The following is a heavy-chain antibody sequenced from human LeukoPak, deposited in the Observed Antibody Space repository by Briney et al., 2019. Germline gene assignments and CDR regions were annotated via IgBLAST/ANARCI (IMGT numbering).Heavy chain of an antibody. CDR1: GGSISSGSYY. CDR2: IYTSGST. J-gene: IGHJ3*02. V-gene: IGHV4-61*09. D-gene: IGHD3-10*01. CDR3: ARSSYYYAADAFDI. Sequence: KPSETLSLTCTVSGGSISSGSYYWSWIRQPAGKGLEWIGHIYTSGSTNYNPSLKSRVTISIDTSKNQFSLKLNSVTAADTAVYYCARSSYYYAADAFDIWGQGTMVTVSS.